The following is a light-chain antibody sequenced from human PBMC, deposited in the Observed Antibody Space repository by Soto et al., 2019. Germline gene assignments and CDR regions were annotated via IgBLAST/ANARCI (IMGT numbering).Light chain of an antibody. CDR3: QPYSNWPE. J-gene: IGKJ1*01. CDR2: GAS. Sequence: IVMTLYPSALSATAIELFKISCRASQSVSSNLAWYQQKPGQDPRLLIYGASTRATGIPARFSGSGSGTEFTLTISSLQSEDLAVYYCQPYSNWPEFGEGTKADIK. CDR1: QSVSSN. V-gene: IGKV3-15*01.